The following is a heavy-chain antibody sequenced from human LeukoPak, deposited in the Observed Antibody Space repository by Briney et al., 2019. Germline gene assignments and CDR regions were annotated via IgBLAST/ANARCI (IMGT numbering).Heavy chain of an antibody. CDR1: GGTFSSYA. Sequence: GASVKVSCKASGGTFSSYAISWVRQAPGQGLEWMGGIIPIFGTANYAQKFQGRVTITADESTSTAYMELSSLRSEDTAVYYCARGSRGGYSYGYSHYYYYYGMDVWGQGTTVTVSS. CDR2: IIPIFGTA. CDR3: ARGSRGGYSYGYSHYYYYYGMDV. V-gene: IGHV1-69*01. D-gene: IGHD5-18*01. J-gene: IGHJ6*02.